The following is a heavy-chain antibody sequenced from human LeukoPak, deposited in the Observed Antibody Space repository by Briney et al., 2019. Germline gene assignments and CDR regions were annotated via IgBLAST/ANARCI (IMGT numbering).Heavy chain of an antibody. D-gene: IGHD6-19*01. CDR3: ARWSSIAVAGTARETYYYYYMDV. V-gene: IGHV3-11*04. CDR2: ISSSGSTI. Sequence: GGSLRLSCAASGFTFSDYYMSWIRQAPGKGLEWVSYISSSGSTIYYADSVKGRFTISRDNAKNSLYLQMNSLRAEDTAVYYCARWSSIAVAGTARETYYYYYMDVWGKGTTVTVSS. CDR1: GFTFSDYY. J-gene: IGHJ6*03.